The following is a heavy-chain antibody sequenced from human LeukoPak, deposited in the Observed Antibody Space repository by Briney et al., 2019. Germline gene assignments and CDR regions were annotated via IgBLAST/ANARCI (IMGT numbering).Heavy chain of an antibody. D-gene: IGHD1-14*01. CDR3: ARDVTAGGPFDY. CDR1: GYSISGGYY. V-gene: IGHV4-38-2*02. J-gene: IGHJ4*02. CDR2: IYHSGYT. Sequence: SETLSLTCTVSGYSISGGYYWGWIRQPPGKGLEWIGSIYHSGYTYYNPSLNPSFKSRVTISVDTSKNQFSLKVRSVTAADTAMYYCARDVTAGGPFDYWGQGTLVTVSS.